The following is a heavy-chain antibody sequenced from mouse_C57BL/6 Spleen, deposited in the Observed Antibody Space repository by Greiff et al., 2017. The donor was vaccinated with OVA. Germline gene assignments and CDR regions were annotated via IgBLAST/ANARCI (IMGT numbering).Heavy chain of an antibody. D-gene: IGHD2-3*01. CDR2: LCSGGST. CDR3: ASPYGYYALMDY. V-gene: IGHV2-2*01. J-gene: IGHJ4*01. Sequence: QVQLQQSGPGLVQPSQSLSITCTVSGFSLTSYGVHWVRQSPGKGLEWLGVLCSGGSTDYNAAFISRLSISKDNSKSQVFFIMHSLQADDTAIYYCASPYGYYALMDYWGQGTSVTVSS. CDR1: GFSLTSYG.